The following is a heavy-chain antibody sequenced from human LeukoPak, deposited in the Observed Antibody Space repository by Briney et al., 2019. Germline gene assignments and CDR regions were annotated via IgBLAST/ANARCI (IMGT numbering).Heavy chain of an antibody. D-gene: IGHD5-18*01. CDR1: GYTFTGYD. J-gene: IGHJ6*03. Sequence: ASVKVSCKASGYTFTGYDINWVRQATGQGLEWMGWMNPNSGNTGYARKFQGRVTMTRNTSISTAYMELSSLRSEDTAVYYCARFQTPYGYAFIYYYYYYMDVWGKGTTVTVSS. V-gene: IGHV1-8*01. CDR2: MNPNSGNT. CDR3: ARFQTPYGYAFIYYYYYYMDV.